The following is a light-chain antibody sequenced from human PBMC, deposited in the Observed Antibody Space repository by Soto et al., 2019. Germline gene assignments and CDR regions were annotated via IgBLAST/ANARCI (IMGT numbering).Light chain of an antibody. CDR3: RSYTNINTRACV. J-gene: IGLJ1*01. Sequence: QSVLTQPASVSGSPGQSITISCTGTSGDIGSYNRVSWYQQHPGKAPKLIIYEVTDRPSGVSNRFSGSKSGNTASLTISGLQAEDEGEYYCRSYTNINTRACVFGTGTKVT. CDR1: SGDIGSYNR. CDR2: EVT. V-gene: IGLV2-14*01.